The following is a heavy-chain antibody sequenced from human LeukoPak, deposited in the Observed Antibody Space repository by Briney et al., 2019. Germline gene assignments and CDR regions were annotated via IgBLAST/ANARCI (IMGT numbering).Heavy chain of an antibody. CDR2: INHSGST. CDR1: GGSFSGYY. CDR3: ARWAGDYGDYEVDY. J-gene: IGHJ4*02. D-gene: IGHD4-17*01. Sequence: SSETLSLTCAVYGGSFSGYYWSWIRQPPEKGLEWIGEINHSGSTNYNPSLKSRVTISVDTSKNQFSLKLSSVTAADTAVYYCARWAGDYGDYEVDYWGQGTLVTVSS. V-gene: IGHV4-34*01.